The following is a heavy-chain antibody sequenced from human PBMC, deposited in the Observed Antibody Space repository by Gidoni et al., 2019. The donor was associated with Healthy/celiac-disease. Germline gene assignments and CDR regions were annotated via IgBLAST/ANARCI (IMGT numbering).Heavy chain of an antibody. CDR2: ISHDGSNK. J-gene: IGHJ4*02. Sequence: QVPLVESVGGVVQPGRSLRLSCAASGFTFSSYAMHWVRQAPGKGLAWVAVISHDGSNKYYADSVKGRFTISRDNSKNTLYLQMNSLRAEDTAVYYCARDLGRYSNYVGLDYWGQGTLVTVSS. V-gene: IGHV3-30-3*01. CDR3: ARDLGRYSNYVGLDY. CDR1: GFTFSSYA. D-gene: IGHD4-4*01.